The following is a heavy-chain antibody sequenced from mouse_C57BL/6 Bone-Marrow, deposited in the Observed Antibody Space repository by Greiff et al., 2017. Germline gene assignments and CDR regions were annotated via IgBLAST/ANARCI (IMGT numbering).Heavy chain of an antibody. J-gene: IGHJ4*01. V-gene: IGHV1-64*01. CDR1: GYTFTSYW. D-gene: IGHD1-1*01. CDR2: IHTNSGST. Sequence: QVQLQQPGAELVKPGASVKLSCKASGYTFTSYWMHWVKQRPGQGLEWIGMIHTNSGSTNYNEKFKSKATLTVDKSSSTAYMQLSSLTSEDSAVYYCANGSRRRYAMDYWGQGTSVTVSS. CDR3: ANGSRRRYAMDY.